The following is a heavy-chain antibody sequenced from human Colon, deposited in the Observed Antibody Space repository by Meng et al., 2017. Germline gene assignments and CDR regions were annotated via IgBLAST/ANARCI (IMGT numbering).Heavy chain of an antibody. Sequence: QVQMQELGPGLVKPSETLSLTCSVSGASIRGGGYYWSWIRQVPGKGLDLIGYIYYSENTYYKPSLQSRAIISVDTSKNEFSLRLSSVSAADTAVYYCARRYGSGTYPFDFWGQGILVTVSS. V-gene: IGHV4-31*03. CDR2: IYYSENT. J-gene: IGHJ4*02. CDR3: ARRYGSGTYPFDF. CDR1: GASIRGGGYY. D-gene: IGHD3-10*01.